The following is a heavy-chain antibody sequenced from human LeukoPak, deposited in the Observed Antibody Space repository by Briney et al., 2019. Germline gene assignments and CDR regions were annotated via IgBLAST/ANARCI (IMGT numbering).Heavy chain of an antibody. D-gene: IGHD2-21*01. CDR2: ISSSDNTI. CDR1: GFTFSIHE. V-gene: IGHV3-48*03. CDR3: AREMVYCGGDCYDY. Sequence: GGSLRLSCAGSGFTFSIHEMNWVRQAPGKGLEWVSYISSSDNTIYYADSVRGRFTISRDNAKNSLYLQMNSLRAEDTAVYYCAREMVYCGGDCYDYWGQGTLVTVSS. J-gene: IGHJ4*02.